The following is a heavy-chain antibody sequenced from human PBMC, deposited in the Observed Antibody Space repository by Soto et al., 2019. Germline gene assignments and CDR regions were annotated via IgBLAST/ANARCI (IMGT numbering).Heavy chain of an antibody. Sequence: PGGSLRLSCAASGFTFSRYAMSWVRQAAGKGLEWVSAISGSGGSTYYADSVKGRFTISRDNSKNTLYLQMNSLRAEDTAVYYCAKDHIVVVTAIFDYCGQGTLVTVSS. D-gene: IGHD2-21*02. CDR1: GFTFSRYA. J-gene: IGHJ4*02. CDR2: ISGSGGST. CDR3: AKDHIVVVTAIFDY. V-gene: IGHV3-23*01.